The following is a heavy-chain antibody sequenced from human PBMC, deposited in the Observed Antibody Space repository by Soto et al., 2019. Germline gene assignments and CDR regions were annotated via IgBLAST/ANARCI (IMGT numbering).Heavy chain of an antibody. V-gene: IGHV1-69*13. Sequence: GASVKVSCKASRGTFSISAIGWVRQAPGQGLEWMGGIIPIFGTANYAQKFQGRVTITADEYTSTAYMELSSLSSEDTAVYYCAIIYVFWSGDYTEGHFGMDVWGQGTTVTVSS. CDR2: IIPIFGTA. CDR3: AIIYVFWSGDYTEGHFGMDV. J-gene: IGHJ6*02. CDR1: RGTFSISA. D-gene: IGHD3-3*01.